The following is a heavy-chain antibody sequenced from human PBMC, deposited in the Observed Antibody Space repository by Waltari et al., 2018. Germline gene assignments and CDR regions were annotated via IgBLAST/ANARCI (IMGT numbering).Heavy chain of an antibody. V-gene: IGHV4-39*07. CDR1: GGSISSSSYY. D-gene: IGHD3-9*01. J-gene: IGHJ2*01. CDR3: ARNRYDILTGYSNWYFDL. Sequence: QLQLQESGPGLVKPSETLSLTCTVSGGSISSSSYYWGWIRQPPGKGLEWIGSIYYSGSTYYNPSLKSRVTISVDTSKNQFSLKLSSVTAADTAVYYCARNRYDILTGYSNWYFDLWGRGTLVTVSS. CDR2: IYYSGST.